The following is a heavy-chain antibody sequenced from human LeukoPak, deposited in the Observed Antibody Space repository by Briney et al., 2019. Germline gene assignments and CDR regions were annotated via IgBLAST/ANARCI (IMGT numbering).Heavy chain of an antibody. CDR1: GYTFTSYG. Sequence: GASVKVSCKASGYTFTSYGISWVRQAPGQGLEWMGWISAYNGNTNYAQKLQGRVTMTTDTSTSTAYMELRSLRSDDTAVYYCASRSGFEEHNYFDYWGQGTLVTVSS. CDR3: ASRSGFEEHNYFDY. D-gene: IGHD2-21*01. CDR2: ISAYNGNT. J-gene: IGHJ4*02. V-gene: IGHV1-18*01.